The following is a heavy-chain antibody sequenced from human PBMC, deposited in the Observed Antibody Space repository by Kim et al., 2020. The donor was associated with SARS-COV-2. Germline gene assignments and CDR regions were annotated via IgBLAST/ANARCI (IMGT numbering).Heavy chain of an antibody. CDR3: ARKGDSSGVIGVVDAFDI. J-gene: IGHJ3*02. D-gene: IGHD3-22*01. CDR2: INSDGSST. CDR1: GFTFSSYW. Sequence: GGSLRLSCAASGFTFSSYWMHWVRQAPGKGLVWVSRINSDGSSTSYADSVKGRFTISRDNAKNTLYLQMNSLRAEDTAVYYCARKGDSSGVIGVVDAFDIWGQGTMVTVSS. V-gene: IGHV3-74*01.